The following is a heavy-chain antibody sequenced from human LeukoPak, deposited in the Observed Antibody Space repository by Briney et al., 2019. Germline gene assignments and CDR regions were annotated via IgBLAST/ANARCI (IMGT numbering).Heavy chain of an antibody. CDR1: GYTFTSYY. V-gene: IGHV1-46*01. D-gene: IGHD3-3*01. CDR3: ARDTLEWLSRIYYYYGMDV. J-gene: IGHJ6*02. Sequence: GASVKVSCKASGYTFTSYYMHWVRQAPGQGLEWMGIINPSGGSTSYAQKSQGRVTMTRDTSTSTVYMELSSLRSEDTAVYYCARDTLEWLSRIYYYYGMDVWGQGTTVTVSS. CDR2: INPSGGST.